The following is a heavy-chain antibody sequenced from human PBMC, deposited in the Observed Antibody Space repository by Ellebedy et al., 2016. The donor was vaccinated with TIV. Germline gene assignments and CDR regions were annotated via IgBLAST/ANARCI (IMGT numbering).Heavy chain of an antibody. Sequence: GESLKISCAASGFTFTTYWMSWVRQAPGKGLEWVANMNQVGSEKYYVDSVKGRFTISRDNAQNSLYLHMNNLRAEDTAVYYCARDASSIVVAGFDYWGQGALVTVSS. CDR1: GFTFTTYW. CDR2: MNQVGSEK. D-gene: IGHD6-19*01. J-gene: IGHJ4*02. CDR3: ARDASSIVVAGFDY. V-gene: IGHV3-7*03.